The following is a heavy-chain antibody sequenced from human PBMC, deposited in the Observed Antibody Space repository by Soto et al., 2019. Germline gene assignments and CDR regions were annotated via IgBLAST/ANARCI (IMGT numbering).Heavy chain of an antibody. CDR2: ISAYNGNT. CDR3: ARAGMDIVVVVAAVEFDY. D-gene: IGHD2-15*01. Sequence: ASVKVSCKASGYTFTSYGISWVRQAPGQGLEWMGWISAYNGNTNYAQKLQGRVTMTTDTSTSTAYMELRSLRSDDTAVYYCARAGMDIVVVVAAVEFDYWSQGTLVTVSS. CDR1: GYTFTSYG. V-gene: IGHV1-18*01. J-gene: IGHJ4*02.